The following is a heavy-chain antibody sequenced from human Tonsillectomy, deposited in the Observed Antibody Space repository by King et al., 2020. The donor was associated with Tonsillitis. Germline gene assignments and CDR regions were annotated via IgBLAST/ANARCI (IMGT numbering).Heavy chain of an antibody. CDR3: AREGTGTTYDAFDI. Sequence: VQLVESGGGLVQPGGSLGLSCAASGFTFSNYDFHWVRQATVKGLEWVAAIVAGYDTYYPDSVKGRLTISRENGKNSLYLQMNSLRPGETAVYYCAREGTGTTYDAFDIWGQGTMVTVSS. CDR1: GFTFSNYD. CDR2: IVAGYDT. D-gene: IGHD1-7*01. V-gene: IGHV3-13*01. J-gene: IGHJ3*02.